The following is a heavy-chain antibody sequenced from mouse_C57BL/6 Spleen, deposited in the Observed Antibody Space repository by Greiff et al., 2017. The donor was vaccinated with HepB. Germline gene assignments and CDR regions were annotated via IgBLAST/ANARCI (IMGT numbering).Heavy chain of an antibody. CDR2: IDPEDGDT. Sequence: EVQLQQSGAELVRPGASVKLSCTASGFNIKDYYMHWVKQRPEQGLEWIGRIDPEDGDTEYAPTFPGKATMTADTTSNTAYPQLSSLTSEDTAVYYCTKYYDAMDYWGQGTSVTVSS. J-gene: IGHJ4*01. CDR1: GFNIKDYY. V-gene: IGHV14-1*01. CDR3: TKYYDAMDY. D-gene: IGHD5-1-1*01.